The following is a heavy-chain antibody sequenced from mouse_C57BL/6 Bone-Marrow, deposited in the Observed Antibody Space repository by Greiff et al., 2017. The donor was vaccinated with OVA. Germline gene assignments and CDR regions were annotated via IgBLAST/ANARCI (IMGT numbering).Heavy chain of an antibody. CDR1: GFSLTSYG. V-gene: IGHV2-5*01. CDR2: IWRGGST. D-gene: IGHD2-3*01. CDR3: AKNTGGYYVPYVDV. J-gene: IGHJ1*03. Sequence: VMLVESGPGLVQPSQSLSITCTVSGFSLTSYGLHWVRQSPGKGLEWLGVIWRGGSTDYNAAFMSRLSITKDNSKSQVFFKMNSLQADDTAIYYCAKNTGGYYVPYVDVWGTGTTVTVSS.